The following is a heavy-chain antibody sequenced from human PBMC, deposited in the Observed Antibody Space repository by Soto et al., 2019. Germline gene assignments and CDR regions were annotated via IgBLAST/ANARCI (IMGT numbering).Heavy chain of an antibody. CDR3: AKAPAHHPLSSIDP. CDR2: ISGSGGST. CDR1: GFTFSSYA. Sequence: GGSLRLSCAASGFTFSSYAMSWVRQAPGKGLEWVSAISGSGGSTYYADSVKGRFTISRDNSKNTLYLQMNSLRAEDTAVYYCAKAPAHHPLSSIDPPGPAPLLTLS. V-gene: IGHV3-23*01. D-gene: IGHD2-15*01. J-gene: IGHJ5*02.